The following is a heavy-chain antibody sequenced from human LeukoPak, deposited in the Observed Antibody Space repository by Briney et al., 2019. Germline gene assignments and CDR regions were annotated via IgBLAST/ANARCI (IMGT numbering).Heavy chain of an antibody. Sequence: SETLSLTCTVSGGSISSYYWSWIRQPPGKGLEWIGYIYYTGTTNYNPSLKSRVTISVDISKNHSSLKLSSVTAADTAVYYCASGYFGDAFDVWGQGTMVTVSS. CDR2: IYYTGTT. D-gene: IGHD3-9*01. J-gene: IGHJ3*01. CDR3: ASGYFGDAFDV. CDR1: GGSISSYY. V-gene: IGHV4-59*08.